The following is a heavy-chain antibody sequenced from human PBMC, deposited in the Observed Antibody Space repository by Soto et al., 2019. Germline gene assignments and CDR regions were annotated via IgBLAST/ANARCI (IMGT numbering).Heavy chain of an antibody. Sequence: ASVKVSCKASGYTFTSYDINWVRQATGQGLEWMGWMNPNSGNTGYAQKFQGRVTMTRNTSISTAYMELSSLRSEDTAVYYCARGHPRYCSSTSCYDSPNYYYYMDVWGKGTTVTV. J-gene: IGHJ6*03. CDR1: GYTFTSYD. D-gene: IGHD2-2*01. V-gene: IGHV1-8*01. CDR3: ARGHPRYCSSTSCYDSPNYYYYMDV. CDR2: MNPNSGNT.